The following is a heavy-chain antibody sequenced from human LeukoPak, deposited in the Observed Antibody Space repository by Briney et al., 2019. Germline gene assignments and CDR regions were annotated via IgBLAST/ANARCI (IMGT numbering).Heavy chain of an antibody. V-gene: IGHV4-30-4*07. Sequence: SETLSLTCAVSGGSISSGGYSWSWIRQPPGKGLEWIGYIYYSGSTYYNPSLKSRVTISVDTSKNQFSLKLSSVTAADTAVYYCARVRYNWNFGWFDPWGQGTLVTVSS. D-gene: IGHD1-7*01. J-gene: IGHJ5*02. CDR3: ARVRYNWNFGWFDP. CDR1: GGSISSGGYS. CDR2: IYYSGST.